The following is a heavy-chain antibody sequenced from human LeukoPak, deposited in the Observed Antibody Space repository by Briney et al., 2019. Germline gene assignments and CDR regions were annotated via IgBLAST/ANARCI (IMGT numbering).Heavy chain of an antibody. J-gene: IGHJ5*02. Sequence: SGPTLVNPTQTLTLTCTFSGFSLSRRGVGVGWIRQPPGKALEWLVLIYWDDDKRYSPSLKSRLTITKDTSKNQVVLTMTNMDPVDTATYYCAHASDYYGTLGWFDPWGQGTLVTVSS. CDR2: IYWDDDK. CDR1: GFSLSRRGVG. CDR3: AHASDYYGTLGWFDP. D-gene: IGHD3-10*01. V-gene: IGHV2-5*02.